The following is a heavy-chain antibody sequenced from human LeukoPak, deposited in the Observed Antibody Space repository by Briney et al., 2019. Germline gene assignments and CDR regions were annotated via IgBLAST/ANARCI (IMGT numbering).Heavy chain of an antibody. CDR1: GDSVSSNSAS. CDR2: TYYRSKWNS. J-gene: IGHJ5*02. D-gene: IGHD1-26*01. Sequence: SQTLSLTCAISGDSVSSNSASWNWIRQSPSRGLEWPGRTYYRSKWNSDYAVSVKSRITINPDTSKNQFSLHLNSVTPEDTAVYYCARDPGSSYEWGPFDPWGQGTLVTVSS. V-gene: IGHV6-1*01. CDR3: ARDPGSSYEWGPFDP.